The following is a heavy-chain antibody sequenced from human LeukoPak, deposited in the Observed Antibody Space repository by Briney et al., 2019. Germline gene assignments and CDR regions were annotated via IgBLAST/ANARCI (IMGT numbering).Heavy chain of an antibody. J-gene: IGHJ4*02. CDR3: AREGDIAVAVPALDFSY. V-gene: IGHV1-69*06. Sequence: SVKVSCKASGGTFSSYAISWVRQAHGHGLEWMGGIIPIFGTANYAQKFQGRVTITADKSTSTACMELSCLRSDDTAVYYCAREGDIAVAVPALDFSYWGQGTLVTVSS. CDR2: IIPIFGTA. D-gene: IGHD6-19*01. CDR1: GGTFSSYA.